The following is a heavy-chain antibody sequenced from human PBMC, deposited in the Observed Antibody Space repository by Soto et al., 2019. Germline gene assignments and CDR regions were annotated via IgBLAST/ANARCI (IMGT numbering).Heavy chain of an antibody. CDR1: GFSLNDYA. Sequence: PGGSLGLSCVASGFSLNDYAVNWVRQAPGKGLEWVSFISSDSRTIYYADSVKGRFTISRDNSKNTLYLQMNSLRAEDTAVYYCARGTVTTYYYYGMDVWGQGTTVTVSS. V-gene: IGHV3-48*01. CDR3: ARGTVTTYYYYGMDV. D-gene: IGHD4-4*01. J-gene: IGHJ6*02. CDR2: ISSDSRTI.